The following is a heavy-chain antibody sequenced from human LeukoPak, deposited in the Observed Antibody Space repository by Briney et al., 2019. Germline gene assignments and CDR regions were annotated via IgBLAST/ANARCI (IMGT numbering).Heavy chain of an antibody. J-gene: IGHJ5*02. CDR2: IKQDGSEK. CDR1: GFTVCSFW. D-gene: IGHD1-14*01. V-gene: IGHV3-7*01. Sequence: GGSLRLSCADSGFTVCSFWMSRVRQAPGKGLEWVANIKQDGSEKYYVDSVKGRFTISRDNAKNSLYLQMNSLRAEDTAVYYCAIDRNHRYYIDHRGKGTLVTVSS. CDR3: AIDRNHRYYIDH.